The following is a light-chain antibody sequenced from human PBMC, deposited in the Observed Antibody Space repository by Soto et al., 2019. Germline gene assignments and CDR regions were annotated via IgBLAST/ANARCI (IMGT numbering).Light chain of an antibody. CDR3: QQYGRSPWT. CDR1: QSVSSSY. J-gene: IGKJ1*01. V-gene: IGKV3-20*01. Sequence: EIVLTQSPGTLSLSPGDRATLSCRASQSVSSSYLAWYQQKPGQAPGLLIYGASSRATGIPDRFSGSGSGTDFTLTISRLEPEDCAVYYCQQYGRSPWTVGQGTKVEVK. CDR2: GAS.